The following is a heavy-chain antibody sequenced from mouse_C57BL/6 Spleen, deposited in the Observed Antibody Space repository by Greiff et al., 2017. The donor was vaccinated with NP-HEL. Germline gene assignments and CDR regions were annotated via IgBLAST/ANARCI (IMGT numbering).Heavy chain of an antibody. J-gene: IGHJ4*01. CDR2: INPNNGGT. D-gene: IGHD1-1*01. CDR1: GYTFTDYN. V-gene: IGHV1-18*01. CDR3: ARNSSSPPSSYAMDY. Sequence: EVQLVESGPELVKPGASVKIPCKASGYTFTDYNMDWVKQSHGKSLEWIGDINPNNGGTIYNQKFKGKATLTVDKSSSTAYMELRSLTSEDTAVYYCARNSSSPPSSYAMDYWGQGTSVTVSS.